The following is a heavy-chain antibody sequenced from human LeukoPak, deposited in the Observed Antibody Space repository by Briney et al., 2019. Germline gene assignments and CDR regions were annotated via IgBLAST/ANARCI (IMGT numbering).Heavy chain of an antibody. CDR2: INTNTGNP. J-gene: IGHJ6*02. CDR3: ARDLLVNRYSSSLFQYYYGMDV. V-gene: IGHV7-4-1*02. Sequence: GASVKVSCKASGYTFTKYGMNWVRQAPGQGLEWMGWINTNTGNPTYAQGFTGRFVFSLDTSVSTAYLQISSLKAEDTAVYYCARDLLVNRYSSSLFQYYYGMDVWGQGTTVTVSS. D-gene: IGHD6-13*01. CDR1: GYTFTKYG.